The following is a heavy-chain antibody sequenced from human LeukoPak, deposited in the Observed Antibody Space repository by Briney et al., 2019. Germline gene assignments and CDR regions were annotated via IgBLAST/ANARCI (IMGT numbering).Heavy chain of an antibody. V-gene: IGHV1-2*02. D-gene: IGHD2-15*01. J-gene: IGHJ5*02. Sequence: ASVKVSCKASGYTFTGYYMHWVRQAPGQGLEWMGWINPNSGGTNYAQKFQGRVTMTRDTSISTVYMELSSLRSEDTAVYYCARRIYPNWFDPWGQGTLVTVSS. CDR2: INPNSGGT. CDR3: ARRIYPNWFDP. CDR1: GYTFTGYY.